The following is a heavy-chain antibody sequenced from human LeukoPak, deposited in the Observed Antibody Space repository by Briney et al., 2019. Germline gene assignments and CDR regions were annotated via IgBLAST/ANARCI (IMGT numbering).Heavy chain of an antibody. V-gene: IGHV4-38-2*02. CDR3: ARDVYTGYDYQGMTHAFDI. Sequence: SETLSLTCAVSGYSISSGYYWGWIRQPPGKGLEWIGTIYHSGSTYYNPSLKSRVSISVDTSKNQFSLKLSSVTAADTAVYFCARDVYTGYDYQGMTHAFDIWGQGTMVTVSS. J-gene: IGHJ3*02. CDR2: IYHSGST. D-gene: IGHD5-12*01. CDR1: GYSISSGYY.